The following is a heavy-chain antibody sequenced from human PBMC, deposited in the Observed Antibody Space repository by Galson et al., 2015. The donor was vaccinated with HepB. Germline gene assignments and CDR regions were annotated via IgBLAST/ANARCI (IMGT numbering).Heavy chain of an antibody. V-gene: IGHV4-59*01. CDR2: IYSSGST. CDR1: GGSISSYY. J-gene: IGHJ4*02. CDR3: AREGDYYDTSAYPLFDY. Sequence: ETLSLTCTVSGGSISSYYWSWIRQPPGKGLEWIGYIYSSGSTNYNPSLKSRVTISVDTSKNQFSLKLSSVTAADTAVYYCAREGDYYDTSAYPLFDYWGQGTLVTVSS. D-gene: IGHD3-22*01.